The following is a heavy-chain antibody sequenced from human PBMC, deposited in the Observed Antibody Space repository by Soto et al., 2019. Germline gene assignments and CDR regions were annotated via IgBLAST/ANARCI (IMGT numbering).Heavy chain of an antibody. V-gene: IGHV4-30-4*01. CDR3: ARIPLLQGGWFDP. Sequence: LTCTVSGDSINTGDYYWSWLRQPPRKGLEWIGYIYYTGSTYYNPSLKSQFTISIDTSKTQFSLKVNSVTAADTAVYYCARIPLLQGGWFDPWGQGTLVTVSS. D-gene: IGHD1-26*01. CDR1: GDSINTGDYY. CDR2: IYYTGST. J-gene: IGHJ5*02.